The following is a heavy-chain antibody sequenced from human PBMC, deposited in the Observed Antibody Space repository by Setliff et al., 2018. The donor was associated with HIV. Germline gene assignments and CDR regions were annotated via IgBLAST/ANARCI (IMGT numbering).Heavy chain of an antibody. D-gene: IGHD2-2*01. Sequence: SETLSLTCAVSGASISSGHYWSWVRQPPGKGLEWIGEIYHSGSINHNPSLRSRVIMSVDKSKNQFSLRLTSVAAADTAVYYCARGDTTWPTQLLDVWGKGTTVTVSS. V-gene: IGHV4-4*02. CDR3: ARGDTTWPTQLLDV. CDR1: GASISSGHY. CDR2: IYHSGSI. J-gene: IGHJ6*04.